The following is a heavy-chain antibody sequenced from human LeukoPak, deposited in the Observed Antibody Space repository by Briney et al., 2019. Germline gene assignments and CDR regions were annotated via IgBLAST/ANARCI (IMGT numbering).Heavy chain of an antibody. D-gene: IGHD1-26*01. CDR3: ARTAPSKWKLPSESAFDI. CDR2: INPNSGGT. CDR1: GYTFTGYY. Sequence: ASVKVSCKASGYTFTGYYMHWVRQAPGQGLEWMGWINPNSGGTNYAQKFQGRVTMTRDTSISTAYMELSRLRSDDTAVYYCARTAPSKWKLPSESAFDIWGQGTMVTVSS. J-gene: IGHJ3*02. V-gene: IGHV1-2*02.